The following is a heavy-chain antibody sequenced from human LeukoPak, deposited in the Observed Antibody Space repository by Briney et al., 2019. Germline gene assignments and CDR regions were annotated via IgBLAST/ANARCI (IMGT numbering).Heavy chain of an antibody. J-gene: IGHJ4*02. CDR3: ARHGGQWLVQFDY. CDR2: IYYSGST. D-gene: IGHD6-19*01. Sequence: SETLSLTCTVSGGSISSYYWSWIRQPPGKGLEWIGYIYYSGSTNYNPSLKSRVTISVDTSKNQLSLKLSSVTAADTAVYYCARHGGQWLVQFDYWGQGTPVTVSS. V-gene: IGHV4-59*08. CDR1: GGSISSYY.